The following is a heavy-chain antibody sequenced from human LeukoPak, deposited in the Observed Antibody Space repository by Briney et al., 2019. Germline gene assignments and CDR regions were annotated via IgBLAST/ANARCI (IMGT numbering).Heavy chain of an antibody. CDR3: AREGAYCGGDCYSNYYYGMDV. Sequence: ASVKVSCKASGYTFTSYDINWVRQATGQGLEWMGWMNPNSGGTNYAQKFQGRVTMTRDTSISTAYMELSRLRSDDTAVYYCAREGAYCGGDCYSNYYYGMDVWGQGTTVTVSS. V-gene: IGHV1-2*02. J-gene: IGHJ6*02. D-gene: IGHD2-21*02. CDR1: GYTFTSYD. CDR2: MNPNSGGT.